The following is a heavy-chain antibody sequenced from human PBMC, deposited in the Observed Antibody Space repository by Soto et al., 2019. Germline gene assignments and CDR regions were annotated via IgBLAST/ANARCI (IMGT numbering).Heavy chain of an antibody. CDR3: ARRNSYYYYSSGYYYPFDY. J-gene: IGHJ4*02. D-gene: IGHD3-22*01. V-gene: IGHV4-59*01. CDR2: IYNSGSA. CDR1: GGSISSNY. Sequence: SETLSLTCTVSGGSISSNYWSWIRQPPGKGLVWIGYIYNSGSANYNPSLKSRVTISVDTSKNQFSLKLSSVTAADTAVYYCARRNSYYYYSSGYYYPFDYWGQGALVTVS.